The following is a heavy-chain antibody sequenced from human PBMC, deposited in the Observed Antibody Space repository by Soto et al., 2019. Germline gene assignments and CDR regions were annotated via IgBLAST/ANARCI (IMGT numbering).Heavy chain of an antibody. CDR1: AESFSGYY. J-gene: IGHJ4*02. Sequence: SETLSLTCTVYAESFSGYYWSWIRQPPGRGLEWIGEIFHGGHTNYNPSLKSRVTISVDTSKNHFSLELTSVTAADTAVYYCARPHYDSNTFYSFFNYWDQGTLVTVSS. CDR2: IFHGGHT. V-gene: IGHV4-34*12. CDR3: ARPHYDSNTFYSFFNY. D-gene: IGHD3-22*01.